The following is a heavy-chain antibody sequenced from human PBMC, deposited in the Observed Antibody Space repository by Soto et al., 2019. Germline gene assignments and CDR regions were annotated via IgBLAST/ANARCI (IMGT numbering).Heavy chain of an antibody. Sequence: RGESLRISCKAAGYTFSNYWIGLVRQMTEKGLEWMGVIYPGDSDTRYSPSFQGQVTISADKSSSTAYLQWSSLKASDTAMYYCAFLPYYDILTGYYTHLIDYGMDVWGQGTTVTVSS. D-gene: IGHD3-9*01. J-gene: IGHJ6*02. CDR3: AFLPYYDILTGYYTHLIDYGMDV. V-gene: IGHV5-51*01. CDR2: IYPGDSDT. CDR1: GYTFSNYW.